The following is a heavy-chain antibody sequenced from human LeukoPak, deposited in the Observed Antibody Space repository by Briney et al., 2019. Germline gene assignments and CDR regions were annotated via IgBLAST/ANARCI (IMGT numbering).Heavy chain of an antibody. CDR2: IYYSGST. Sequence: SETLSLTCTVSGGSIRSYYWSWIRQPPGKGLEWIGYIYYSGSTNYNPSLKSRVNIAVETSKNQCSLEVSSVTAADTAVYYCARGNDYPSYFDFWGQGTLVTVSS. D-gene: IGHD4-17*01. CDR1: GGSIRSYY. CDR3: ARGNDYPSYFDF. V-gene: IGHV4-59*12. J-gene: IGHJ4*02.